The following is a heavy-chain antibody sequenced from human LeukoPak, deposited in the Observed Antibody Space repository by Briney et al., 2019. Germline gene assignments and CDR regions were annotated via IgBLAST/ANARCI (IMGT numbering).Heavy chain of an antibody. CDR2: IIPILGIA. D-gene: IGHD1-1*01. CDR3: ASSVMMERRGEYGMDV. Sequence: SVKVSCKASGGTFSSYAISWVRQAPGQGLEWMGRIIPILGIANYAQKFQGRVTITADKSTSTAYMELSSLRSEDTAVYYCASSVMMERRGEYGMDVWGQGTTVTVSS. V-gene: IGHV1-69*04. J-gene: IGHJ6*02. CDR1: GGTFSSYA.